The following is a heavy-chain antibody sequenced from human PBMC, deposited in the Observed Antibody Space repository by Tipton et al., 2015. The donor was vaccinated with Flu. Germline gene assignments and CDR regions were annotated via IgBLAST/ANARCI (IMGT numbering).Heavy chain of an antibody. D-gene: IGHD5-18*01. CDR3: AKRDTAMGSYYYYYMDV. J-gene: IGHJ6*03. CDR2: ISGSGGST. CDR1: GFTVSSNY. V-gene: IGHV3-23*01. Sequence: SLRLSCAASGFTVSSNYMSWVRQAPGKGLEWVSAISGSGGSTYYADSVKGRFTISRDNSKNTLYLQMNSLRAEDTAVYYCAKRDTAMGSYYYYYMDVWGKGTTVTVSS.